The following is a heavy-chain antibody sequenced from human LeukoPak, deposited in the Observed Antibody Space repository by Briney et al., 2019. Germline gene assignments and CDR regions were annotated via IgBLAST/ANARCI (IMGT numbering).Heavy chain of an antibody. CDR1: GFPFSSHG. J-gene: IGHJ3*02. CDR3: ARDDTHYGSSGSFYDAFDI. D-gene: IGHD3-22*01. V-gene: IGHV3-7*01. CDR2: IRRDGSET. Sequence: GGSLRLSCAGSGFPFSSHGMTWVRRAPGKGLEWVANIRRDGSETHYVDSVMGRFTISRDNAKNSLYLQMNSLRAEDTAVYYCARDDTHYGSSGSFYDAFDIWGQGTMVTVSS.